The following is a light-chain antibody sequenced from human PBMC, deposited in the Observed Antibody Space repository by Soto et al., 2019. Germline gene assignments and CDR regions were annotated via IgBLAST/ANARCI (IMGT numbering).Light chain of an antibody. Sequence: QSALTQPASVSGSPGQSITISCTGTSSDVGGYNYVSWYQQHPGKAPKLMIYDVSNRPSGVSNRFSGSKSGNTASLTISGLQAEDEAASSCRSYTSSSTLLYVFGTGTKLTVL. CDR1: SSDVGGYNY. CDR2: DVS. CDR3: RSYTSSSTLLYV. V-gene: IGLV2-14*01. J-gene: IGLJ1*01.